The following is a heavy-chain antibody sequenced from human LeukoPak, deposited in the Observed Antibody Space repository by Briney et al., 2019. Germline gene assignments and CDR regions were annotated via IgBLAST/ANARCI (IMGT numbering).Heavy chain of an antibody. J-gene: IGHJ5*02. CDR1: GGSISSYY. Sequence: SETLSLTCTVSGGSISSYYWSWIRQPPGKGLEWIGYIYYSGSTNYNPSLKSRVTISVDTSKNQFSLKLSSVTAADTAVYYYARSIVVPSNNWFDPWGQGTLVTVSS. CDR2: IYYSGST. V-gene: IGHV4-59*01. D-gene: IGHD2-2*01. CDR3: ARSIVVPSNNWFDP.